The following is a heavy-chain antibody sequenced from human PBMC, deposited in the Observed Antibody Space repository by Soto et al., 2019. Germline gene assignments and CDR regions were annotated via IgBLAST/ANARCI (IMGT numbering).Heavy chain of an antibody. CDR2: MYYSGTT. CDR1: GGSISSSDFY. D-gene: IGHD6-25*01. J-gene: IGHJ5*02. Sequence: SETLSLTCTVAGGSISSSDFYWGWLRQTPGKGLEFIGSMYYSGTTYYNPSLKSRVTISVDTSKNQFTLKLISVTAADTAVYYCAVVDSTGNWFAPWGEGALVTVSS. V-gene: IGHV4-39*01. CDR3: AVVDSTGNWFAP.